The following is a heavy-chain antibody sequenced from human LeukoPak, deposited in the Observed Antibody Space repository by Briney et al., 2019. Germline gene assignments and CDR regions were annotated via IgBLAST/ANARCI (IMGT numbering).Heavy chain of an antibody. V-gene: IGHV4-59*01. CDR3: ARDRRDYGDYWYYGMDV. CDR2: IYYSGST. Sequence: SETLSLTCTVSGGSISSYYWSWIRQPPGKGLEWIGYIYYSGSTNYNPSLKSRVTISVDTSKNQFSLKLSSVTAADTAVYYCARDRRDYGDYWYYGMDVWGQGTTVTVSS. J-gene: IGHJ6*02. D-gene: IGHD4-17*01. CDR1: GGSISSYY.